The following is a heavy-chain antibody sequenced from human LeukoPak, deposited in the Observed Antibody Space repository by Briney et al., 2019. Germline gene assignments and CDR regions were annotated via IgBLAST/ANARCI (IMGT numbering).Heavy chain of an antibody. CDR3: ASLSSIAVQAWFDP. J-gene: IGHJ5*02. D-gene: IGHD6-19*01. CDR2: INHSGST. V-gene: IGHV4-34*01. Sequence: SETLSLTCAVYGGSFSGYYWSWIRQPPGKGLEWIGEINHSGSTNYNPSLKSRVTISVDTSKNQFSLKLGSVTAADTAVYYCASLSSIAVQAWFDPWGQGTLSPSPQ. CDR1: GGSFSGYY.